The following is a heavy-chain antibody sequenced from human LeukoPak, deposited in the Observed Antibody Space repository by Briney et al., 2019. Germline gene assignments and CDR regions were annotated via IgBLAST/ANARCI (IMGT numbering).Heavy chain of an antibody. CDR3: ASLGIAARRNYFDY. CDR2: IYYSGST. Sequence: PSETLSLTCTVSGGSISGYYWSWIRQPPGKGLEWIGYIYYSGSTNYNPSLESRVTISVDTSKNQFSLKLSSVTAADTAVYYCASLGIAARRNYFDYWGQGTLVTVSS. D-gene: IGHD6-6*01. CDR1: GGSISGYY. V-gene: IGHV4-59*08. J-gene: IGHJ4*02.